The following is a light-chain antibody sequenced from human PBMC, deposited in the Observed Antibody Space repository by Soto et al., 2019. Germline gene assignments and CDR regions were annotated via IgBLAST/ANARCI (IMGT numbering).Light chain of an antibody. J-gene: IGKJ1*01. Sequence: EIVLTKSEGTLSLSPGEGATLSCRASQSVSRPYLAWCQQKPVQAPRLLIYATSSRATGIPDRFSGSGSGTDFTLTISRLDPEDFAVYYCQQYGRSGTFGQGTKVDIK. CDR3: QQYGRSGT. V-gene: IGKV3-20*01. CDR1: QSVSRPY. CDR2: ATS.